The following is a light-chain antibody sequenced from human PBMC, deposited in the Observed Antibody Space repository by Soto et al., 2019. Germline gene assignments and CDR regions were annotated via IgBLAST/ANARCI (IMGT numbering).Light chain of an antibody. CDR3: SSYTGTSYV. V-gene: IGLV2-14*01. CDR2: EVS. J-gene: IGLJ1*01. CDR1: SSDVGGYNS. Sequence: QSALTQPASVSGSPGQSITISCTGTSSDVGGYNSVSWYQHHPGKAPKLIIFEVSNRPSGVSHRFSASESGNTASLAISGLQTEDEADYYCSSYTGTSYVFGTGTKVTVL.